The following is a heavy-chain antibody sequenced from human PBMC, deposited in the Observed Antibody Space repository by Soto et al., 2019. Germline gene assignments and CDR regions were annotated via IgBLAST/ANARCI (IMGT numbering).Heavy chain of an antibody. V-gene: IGHV4-34*01. CDR2: INHSGST. J-gene: IGHJ5*02. CDR1: GGSFSGYY. Sequence: SETLSLTCAVYGGSFSGYYWSWIRQPPGKGLEWIGEINHSGSTNYNPSLKSRVTISVDTSKNQFSLELSSVTAADTAVYYCARKYSSSWYVWFDPWGQGTLVTVSS. CDR3: ARKYSSSWYVWFDP. D-gene: IGHD6-13*01.